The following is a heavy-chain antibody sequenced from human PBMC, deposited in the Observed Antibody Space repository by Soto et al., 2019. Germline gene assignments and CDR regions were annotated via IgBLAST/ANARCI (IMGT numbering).Heavy chain of an antibody. CDR3: AKDFATQTSSWRGEVGN. J-gene: IGHJ4*02. V-gene: IGHV3-23*01. CDR2: ISGSGSDT. D-gene: IGHD6-13*01. Sequence: EVQLLESGGGLVQPGGSLRLSCAASGFTFSSYAMSWVRQAPGKGLEWVSIISGSGSDTYYAESVKGRFAISRDNSKNTLYLQMNSLRGEDTAVYYCAKDFATQTSSWRGEVGNWGQGTLVTVSS. CDR1: GFTFSSYA.